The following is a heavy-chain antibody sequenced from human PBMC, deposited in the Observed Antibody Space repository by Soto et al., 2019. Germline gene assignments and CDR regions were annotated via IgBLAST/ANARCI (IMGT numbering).Heavy chain of an antibody. V-gene: IGHV1-69*12. Sequence: QVQLVQSGAEVKKPGSSVKVSCKASGGTFSSYAISWVRQAPGQGLEWMGGIIPIFGTANYAQKCQGRDRIIADESTSIADMELSSLRSEDTAVYYCARESRYCSGGSCYFLPGIDYWGQGTLVTVSS. J-gene: IGHJ4*02. CDR1: GGTFSSYA. CDR2: IIPIFGTA. CDR3: ARESRYCSGGSCYFLPGIDY. D-gene: IGHD2-15*01.